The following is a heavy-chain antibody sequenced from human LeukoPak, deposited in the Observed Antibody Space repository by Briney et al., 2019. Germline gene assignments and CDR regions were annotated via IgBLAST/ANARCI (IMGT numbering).Heavy chain of an antibody. CDR1: GFTFSSYG. Sequence: PGRSLRLSCAASGFTFSSYGMHCVRQAPGKGLEWVAVIWYDGSNKYYADSVKGRFTISRDNSKNTLYLQMNSLRAEDTAVYYCARDYDSSGYYDPHWGQGTLVTVSS. CDR2: IWYDGSNK. J-gene: IGHJ4*02. D-gene: IGHD3-22*01. V-gene: IGHV3-33*01. CDR3: ARDYDSSGYYDPH.